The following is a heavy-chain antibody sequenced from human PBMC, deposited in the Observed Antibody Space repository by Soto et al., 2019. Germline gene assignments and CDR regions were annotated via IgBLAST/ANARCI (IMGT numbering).Heavy chain of an antibody. V-gene: IGHV1-46*01. CDR2: INPSGGST. J-gene: IGHJ6*02. CDR3: ARDQRVHSSSPYYYYYGMDV. D-gene: IGHD6-6*01. Sequence: ASVKVSCKASGYTFTSYYMHWVRQAPGQGLEWMGIINPSGGSTSYAQKFQGRVTMTRDTSTSTVYMELSSLRSEDTAVYYCARDQRVHSSSPYYYYYGMDVWGQGTTVTVS. CDR1: GYTFTSYY.